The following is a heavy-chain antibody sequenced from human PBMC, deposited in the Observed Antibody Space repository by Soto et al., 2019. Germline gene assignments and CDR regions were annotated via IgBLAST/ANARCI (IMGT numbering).Heavy chain of an antibody. V-gene: IGHV3-23*01. CDR3: AKKLDNNWRAFDY. D-gene: IGHD1-1*01. J-gene: IGHJ4*02. Sequence: PGGSLRLSCAASGFTFKNYAMSWVRQAPGKGLEWVSIVSGRAETTIYADSVKGRFTISRDNSENTVSLQMSSLRAEDTALYYCAKKLDNNWRAFDYWGRGTLVTVSS. CDR2: VSGRAETT. CDR1: GFTFKNYA.